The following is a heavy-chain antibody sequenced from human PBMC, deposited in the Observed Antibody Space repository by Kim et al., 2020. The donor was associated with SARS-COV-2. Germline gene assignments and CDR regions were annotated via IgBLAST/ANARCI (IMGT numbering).Heavy chain of an antibody. CDR2: IYYSGST. D-gene: IGHD3-22*01. J-gene: IGHJ4*02. CDR1: GGSISSGGYY. CDR3: AREGYDSSDVSGGTLDY. V-gene: IGHV4-31*03. Sequence: SETLSLTCTVSGGSISSGGYYWSWIRQHPGKGLEWIGYIYYSGSTYYNPSLKSRVTISVDTSKNQFSLKLSSVTAADTAVYYCAREGYDSSDVSGGTLDYWGQGTLVTVSS.